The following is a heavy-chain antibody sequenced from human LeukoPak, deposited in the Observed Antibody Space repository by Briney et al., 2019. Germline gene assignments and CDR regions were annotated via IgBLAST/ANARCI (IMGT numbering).Heavy chain of an antibody. Sequence: ASVKVSCKASGYTFTGYYMHWVRQAPGQGPEWMGWINPNSGGTNYAQKFQGRVTVTRDTSISTAYMELSRLRSDDTAVYYCARENRGGTSISSHIYYFDYWGQGTLVTVSS. J-gene: IGHJ4*02. V-gene: IGHV1-2*02. CDR1: GYTFTGYY. CDR2: INPNSGGT. CDR3: ARENRGGTSISSHIYYFDY. D-gene: IGHD1-14*01.